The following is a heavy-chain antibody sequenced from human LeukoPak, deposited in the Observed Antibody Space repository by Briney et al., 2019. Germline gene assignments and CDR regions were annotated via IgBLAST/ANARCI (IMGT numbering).Heavy chain of an antibody. CDR3: AKDTYSGYDSGD. J-gene: IGHJ4*02. D-gene: IGHD5-12*01. CDR1: GFTFSSYG. Sequence: GGSPGLSCAASGFTFSSYGMHWVRQAPGKGLEWVAFIRYDGSNKYYADSVKGRFTISRDNSKNTLYLQMNSLRAEDTAVYYCAKDTYSGYDSGDWGQGTLVTVSS. CDR2: IRYDGSNK. V-gene: IGHV3-30*02.